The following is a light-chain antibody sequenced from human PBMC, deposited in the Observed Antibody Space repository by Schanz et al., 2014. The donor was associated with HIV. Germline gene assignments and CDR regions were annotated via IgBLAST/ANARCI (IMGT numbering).Light chain of an antibody. Sequence: EIVMTQSPATLSVSPGERATLSCRASQTISSNLAWYQQKPGQAPRLLIYGASTRATDIPDRFAGSGSGTDFTLTISRLEPEDFAVYYCQQRSIWPLITFGQGTRLEIK. CDR3: QQRSIWPLIT. J-gene: IGKJ5*01. CDR2: GAS. V-gene: IGKV3D-15*01. CDR1: QTISSN.